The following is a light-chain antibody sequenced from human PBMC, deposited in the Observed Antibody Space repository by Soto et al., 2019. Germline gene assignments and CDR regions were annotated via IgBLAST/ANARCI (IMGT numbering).Light chain of an antibody. CDR2: GNS. J-gene: IGLJ1*01. CDR1: SSNIGAGYD. Sequence: QSVLTQPPSGSGAPGQRGTISCTGSSSNIGAGYDVHWYQQLPGTAPKRLLYGNSNRPSGVPDRFSGSKSGTSASRAITGLKAEDEADYYCPSYASSLSGSDVCGTGTKLTVL. V-gene: IGLV1-40*01. CDR3: PSYASSLSGSDV.